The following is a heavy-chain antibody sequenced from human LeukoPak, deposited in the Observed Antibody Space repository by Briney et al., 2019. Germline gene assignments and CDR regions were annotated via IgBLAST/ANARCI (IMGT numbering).Heavy chain of an antibody. CDR1: GFTFSSYA. CDR2: IIPSGSST. Sequence: PGGSLRLSCAASGFTFSSYAMNWVRQAPGKGLEWLSSIIPSGSSTFYADSVKGRFTFSRDNSKSTLYLQMNSLRAEDTAVYYCAKQLAAAGTYDYWGQGVLVTVSS. CDR3: AKQLAAAGTYDY. D-gene: IGHD6-25*01. J-gene: IGHJ4*02. V-gene: IGHV3-23*01.